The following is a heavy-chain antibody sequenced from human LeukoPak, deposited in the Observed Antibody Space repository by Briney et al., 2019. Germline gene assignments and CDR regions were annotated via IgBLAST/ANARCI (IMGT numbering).Heavy chain of an antibody. Sequence: SGGSLRLSCVVSGFSFHSYVMTWVRQAPEKGLEWVSGISRDGDKTYYVDSVEGRFTISRDTSKNTLYLQMDTLRVEDTATYYCAKEEVPNDYWGQGTLVTVSS. CDR2: ISRDGDKT. CDR3: AKEEVPNDY. CDR1: GFSFHSYV. J-gene: IGHJ4*02. V-gene: IGHV3-23*01.